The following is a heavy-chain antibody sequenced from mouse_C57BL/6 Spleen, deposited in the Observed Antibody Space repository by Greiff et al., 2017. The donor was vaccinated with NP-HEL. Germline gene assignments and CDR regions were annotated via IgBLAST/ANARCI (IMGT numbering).Heavy chain of an antibody. D-gene: IGHD3-2*02. CDR1: GFNIKDYY. CDR2: IDPEDGDT. J-gene: IGHJ2*01. CDR3: TTFLDSSGYVRDY. V-gene: IGHV14-1*01. Sequence: VQLQQSGAELVRPGASVKLSCTASGFNIKDYYMHWVKQRPEQGLEWIGRIDPEDGDTEYAPKFQGKATMTADTSSNTAYLQLSSLTSEDTAGYYCTTFLDSSGYVRDYWGQGTTLTVSS.